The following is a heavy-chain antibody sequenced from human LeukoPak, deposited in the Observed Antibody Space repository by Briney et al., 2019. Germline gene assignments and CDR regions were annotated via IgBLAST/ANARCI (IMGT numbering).Heavy chain of an antibody. Sequence: GRSLRLSCAASGFAFEDYAMHWVRQAPGKGLEWVSGISWTSGSIGYADSVKGRFTTSRDNAKNSLYLQMNSLRVEDTPLYYCAKAGAGYSSAWSDYWGQGTLVTVSS. CDR3: AKAGAGYSSAWSDY. J-gene: IGHJ4*02. V-gene: IGHV3-9*01. CDR2: ISWTSGSI. D-gene: IGHD6-19*01. CDR1: GFAFEDYA.